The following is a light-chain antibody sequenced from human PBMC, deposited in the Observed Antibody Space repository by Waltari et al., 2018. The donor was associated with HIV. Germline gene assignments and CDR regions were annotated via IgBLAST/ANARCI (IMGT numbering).Light chain of an antibody. CDR3: QQYYSISRT. CDR1: KSVLYSSNNKNY. J-gene: IGKJ1*01. Sequence: DIVMTQSPDSLAVSLGERATINCKSSKSVLYSSNNKNYLAWYQQKPGQPPKLLIYWASTRESGVPDRFSGSGSGTDFTLTISSLQAEDVAVYYCQQYYSISRTFGQGTKVEIK. CDR2: WAS. V-gene: IGKV4-1*01.